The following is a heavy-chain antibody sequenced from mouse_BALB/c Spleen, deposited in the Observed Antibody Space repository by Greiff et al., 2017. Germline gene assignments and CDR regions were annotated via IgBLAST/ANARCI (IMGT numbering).Heavy chain of an antibody. CDR2: ISTDYGDA. CDR3: AKSCSKGSGNDAMDG. CDR1: GYTFTDYA. V-gene: IGHV1S137*01. D-gene: IGHD1-1*01. Sequence: QVQLQQPGAELVKPGASVKISCKGSGYTFTDYAMHRVKQSHAKSLEWIGVISTDYGDAIYNQKFKGKATMTVDKSSSTAYMELARLTSEDSAIYYGAKSCSKGSGNDAMDGWGQGTSVTVSS. J-gene: IGHJ4*01.